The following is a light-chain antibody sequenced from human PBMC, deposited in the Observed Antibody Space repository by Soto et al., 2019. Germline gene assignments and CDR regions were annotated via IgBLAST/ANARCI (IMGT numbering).Light chain of an antibody. J-gene: IGLJ2*01. CDR3: QSYDSNLSGHVV. CDR1: SSNIGAGYE. Sequence: QSALTQPPSVSGAPGQRVTISCTGSSSNIGAGYEVHWYQQLPGTAPRLLIYGNTNRPSGVPDRFSASKSGTAASLAITGLQAEDEADYHCQSYDSNLSGHVVFGGGTKLTVL. CDR2: GNT. V-gene: IGLV1-40*01.